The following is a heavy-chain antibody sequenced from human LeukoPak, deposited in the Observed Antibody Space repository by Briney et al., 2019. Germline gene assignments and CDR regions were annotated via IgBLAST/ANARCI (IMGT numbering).Heavy chain of an antibody. J-gene: IGHJ1*01. CDR1: GYTFTSYY. V-gene: IGHV1-46*01. CDR2: INPSGGST. Sequence: ASVKVSCKASGYTFTSYYRHWVRQAPGQGLEWMGIINPSGGSTSYAQKFQGRVTMTRDTSTSTVYMELSSLRSEDTAVYYCARKGIAVAWFQHWGQGTLVTVSS. D-gene: IGHD6-19*01. CDR3: ARKGIAVAWFQH.